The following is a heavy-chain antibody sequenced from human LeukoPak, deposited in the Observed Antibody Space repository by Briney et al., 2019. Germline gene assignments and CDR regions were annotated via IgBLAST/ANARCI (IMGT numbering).Heavy chain of an antibody. CDR1: GFTFSSYG. V-gene: IGHV3-30*18. CDR2: ISYDGSNK. Sequence: GGSLRLSCAASGFTFSSYGMHWVRQAPGKGLEWVAVISYDGSNKYYADSVKGRFTISRDNSKNTLYLQMNSLRAEDTAVYYCANALKTSCYTGMDVWGQGTTVTVSS. J-gene: IGHJ6*02. D-gene: IGHD2-2*02. CDR3: ANALKTSCYTGMDV.